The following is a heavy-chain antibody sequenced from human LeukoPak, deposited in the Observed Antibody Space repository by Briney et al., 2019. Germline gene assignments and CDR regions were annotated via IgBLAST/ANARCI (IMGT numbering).Heavy chain of an antibody. CDR3: ARDRAGRIAVAGTAYYYYYMDV. CDR1: GFTFSDYY. D-gene: IGHD6-19*01. V-gene: IGHV3-11*01. Sequence: PGGSLRLSCAASGFTFSDYYMSWIRQAPGKGLEWVSYISSSGSTIYYADSVKGRFTISRDNAKNSLYLQMNSLRAEDAAVYYCARDRAGRIAVAGTAYYYYYMDVWGKGTTVTISS. CDR2: ISSSGSTI. J-gene: IGHJ6*03.